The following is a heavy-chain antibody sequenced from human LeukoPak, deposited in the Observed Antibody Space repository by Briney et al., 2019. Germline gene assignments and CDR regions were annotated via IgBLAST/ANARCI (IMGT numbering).Heavy chain of an antibody. D-gene: IGHD3-10*01. J-gene: IGHJ4*02. CDR2: ISWNSGSI. Sequence: GGSLRLSCAASGFTFDDYAMHWVRQAPGKGLEWVSGISWNSGSIGYADSVKGRFTISRDNAKNSLYLQMNSLRAEDTALYYCAKVYGSGSSIHFDYWGQGTLVTVSS. CDR1: GFTFDDYA. CDR3: AKVYGSGSSIHFDY. V-gene: IGHV3-9*01.